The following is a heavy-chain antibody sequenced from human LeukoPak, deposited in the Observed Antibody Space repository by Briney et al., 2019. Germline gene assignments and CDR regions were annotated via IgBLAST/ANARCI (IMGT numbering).Heavy chain of an antibody. CDR2: ISANGGST. V-gene: IGHV3-23*01. CDR3: AKDSSSSFYYYYMDV. J-gene: IGHJ6*03. D-gene: IGHD6-6*01. CDR1: GFTFSSYA. Sequence: GGSLGLSCAASGFTFSSYAMSWVRQAPGKGLEWVSAISANGGSTYYADSVKGRFTISRDNSKNTLSLQMNSLRAEDTAVYYCAKDSSSSFYYYYMDVWGKGTTVTVSS.